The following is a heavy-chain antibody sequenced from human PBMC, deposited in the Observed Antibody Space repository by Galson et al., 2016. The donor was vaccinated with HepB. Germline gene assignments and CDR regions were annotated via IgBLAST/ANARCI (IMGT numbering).Heavy chain of an antibody. V-gene: IGHV3-23*01. CDR3: AKDSVLVRAPVVVIQLEDAFDV. Sequence: SLRLSCAASGFTFSSFGMTWVRQAPGKGLEWVSAISITDGRAYYADSGKGRFTISSDNSKSTQYLQMNSLRAEDTAGYYCAKDSVLVRAPVVVIQLEDAFDVWGQGTLVTVSS. D-gene: IGHD3-22*01. CDR1: GFTFSSFG. CDR2: ISITDGRA. J-gene: IGHJ3*01.